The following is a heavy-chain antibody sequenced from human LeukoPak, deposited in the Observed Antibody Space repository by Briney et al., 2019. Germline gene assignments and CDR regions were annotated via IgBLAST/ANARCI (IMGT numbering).Heavy chain of an antibody. CDR1: GGTFSSYA. V-gene: IGHV1-69*01. CDR2: IIPIFGTA. D-gene: IGHD3-22*01. CDR3: ARDTYYYDSSGYLFDY. J-gene: IGHJ4*02. Sequence: SVKVSCKASGGTFSSYAISWVRQAPGQGLEWMGGIIPIFGTANYSQKFQGRVTITADESTSTAYMELSSLRSEDTAVYYCARDTYYYDSSGYLFDYWGQGTLVTVSS.